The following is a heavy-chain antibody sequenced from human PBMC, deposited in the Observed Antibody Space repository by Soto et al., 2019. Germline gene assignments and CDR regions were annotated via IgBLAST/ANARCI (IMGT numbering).Heavy chain of an antibody. CDR1: GFTFSNYW. J-gene: IGHJ4*02. CDR3: ARIGYSSSSFDY. D-gene: IGHD6-6*01. CDR2: IKQDGSQK. V-gene: IGHV3-7*01. Sequence: EVQLVESGGGSVQPGGSLRLSCAASGFTFSNYWMSWVGQAPGKGLEWVANIKQDGSQKYYVDSLKGRFTISRDNAKNSVYLQMNSLRAEDAAVYYCARIGYSSSSFDYWGQGTLVTVSS.